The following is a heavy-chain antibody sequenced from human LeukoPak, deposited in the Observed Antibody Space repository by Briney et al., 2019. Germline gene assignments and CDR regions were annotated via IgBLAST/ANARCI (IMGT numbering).Heavy chain of an antibody. Sequence: SVKVSCKASGGTFSSYAISWVRQAPGQGLEWMGGIIPIFGTTNYAQKFQDRVTITADKSTSTAYIELSSLRSEDTAVYYCARVVGLTGYSSSWYSGYYYYMDVWGKGTTVTVSS. CDR2: IIPIFGTT. D-gene: IGHD6-13*01. CDR3: ARVVGLTGYSSSWYSGYYYYMDV. CDR1: GGTFSSYA. V-gene: IGHV1-69*06. J-gene: IGHJ6*03.